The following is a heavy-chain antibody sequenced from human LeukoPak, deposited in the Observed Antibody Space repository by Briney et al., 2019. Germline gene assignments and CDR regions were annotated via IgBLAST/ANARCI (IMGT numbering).Heavy chain of an antibody. CDR2: IYYSGST. CDR3: ARPFGDGYFDY. Sequence: SETLSLTCTVSGGSISSSSYYWGWIRQPPGQGLEWIGSIYYSGSTYYNPSLKSRVTISVDTSKNQFSLKLSSVTAADTAVYYCARPFGDGYFDYWAREPWSPSPQ. V-gene: IGHV4-39*01. J-gene: IGHJ4*02. D-gene: IGHD4-17*01. CDR1: GGSISSSSYY.